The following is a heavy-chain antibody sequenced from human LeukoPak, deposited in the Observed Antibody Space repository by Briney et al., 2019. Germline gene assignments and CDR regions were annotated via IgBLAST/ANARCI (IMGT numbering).Heavy chain of an antibody. J-gene: IGHJ3*02. CDR2: IYYSGTT. V-gene: IGHV4-59*01. CDR3: ARWVGYYDFWSGTGGAFDI. CDR1: GGSINNYY. Sequence: SETLSLTCSVSGGSINNYYWSWIRQPPGKGLEWIGYIYYSGTTNYNPSLKSRVSISVDTSKNQFSLKLSSVTAADTAVYYCARWVGYYDFWSGTGGAFDIWGQGTMVTVSS. D-gene: IGHD3-3*01.